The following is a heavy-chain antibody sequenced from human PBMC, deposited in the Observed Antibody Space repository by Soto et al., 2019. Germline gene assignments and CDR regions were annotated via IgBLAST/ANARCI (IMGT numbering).Heavy chain of an antibody. CDR2: INSDGSST. CDR3: ARDYYDSSGLVY. CDR1: GFTFSSDW. J-gene: IGHJ4*02. V-gene: IGHV3-74*01. D-gene: IGHD3-22*01. Sequence: PGGSLRLSCAASGFTFSSDWMHWVRQAPGKGLVWVSRINSDGSSTSYADSVKGRFTISRDNAKNTLYLQMNSLRAEDTAVYYCARDYYDSSGLVYWGQGTLVTVSS.